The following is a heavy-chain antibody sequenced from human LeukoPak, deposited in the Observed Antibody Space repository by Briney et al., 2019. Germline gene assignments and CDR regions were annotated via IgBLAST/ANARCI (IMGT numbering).Heavy chain of an antibody. V-gene: IGHV4-39*01. CDR2: IYYSGST. Sequence: KPSETLSLTCTVSGGSISSSSYYWGWIRQPPGKGLEWIGSIYYSGSTYYNPSLKSRATISVDTSKNQFSLKLSSVTAADTAVYYCASQHHSSGWDNDYWGQGTLVTVSS. J-gene: IGHJ4*02. CDR3: ASQHHSSGWDNDY. D-gene: IGHD6-19*01. CDR1: GGSISSSSYY.